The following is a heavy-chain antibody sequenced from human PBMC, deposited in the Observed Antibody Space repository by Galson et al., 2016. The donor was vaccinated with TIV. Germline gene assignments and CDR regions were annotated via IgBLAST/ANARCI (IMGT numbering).Heavy chain of an antibody. CDR3: AKGRGYGYGYPQDYYYGMDV. CDR2: ISSNSVYL. D-gene: IGHD5-18*01. V-gene: IGHV3-9*01. J-gene: IGHJ6*02. Sequence: SLRLSCAASGFTFEHYGMHWVRQASGKGLEWVSGISSNSVYLGYADFVKGRFTISRDNAKKSLDLQMNSLRPEDTALYYCAKGRGYGYGYPQDYYYGMDVWGQGTTVTVSS. CDR1: GFTFEHYG.